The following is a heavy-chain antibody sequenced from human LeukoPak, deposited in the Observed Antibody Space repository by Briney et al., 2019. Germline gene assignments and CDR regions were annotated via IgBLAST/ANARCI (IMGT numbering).Heavy chain of an antibody. CDR3: ARVGHYDILTGRAFDI. D-gene: IGHD3-9*01. CDR2: ISSSSSYI. CDR1: GFTFSSYS. J-gene: IGHJ3*02. Sequence: PGGSLRLSCAASGFTFSSYSMNWVRQAPGKGLEWVSSISSSSSYIYYADSVKGRFTISRDNAKNSLYLQMNSLRAEDTAVYYCARVGHYDILTGRAFDIWGQGTMVTVSS. V-gene: IGHV3-21*01.